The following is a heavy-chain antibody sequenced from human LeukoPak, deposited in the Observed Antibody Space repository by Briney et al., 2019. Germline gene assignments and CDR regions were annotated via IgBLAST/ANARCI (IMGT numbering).Heavy chain of an antibody. Sequence: GGSLRLSSAASGFIFSSYSMNWVRQAPGKGLEWVSSIISSGSYIYYADSVKGRFTISRDNANNSLYLQMNSLRAEDTAVYYCAREVKLSGYLFDYWGQGTLVTVSS. J-gene: IGHJ4*02. CDR1: GFIFSSYS. D-gene: IGHD5-12*01. V-gene: IGHV3-21*01. CDR2: IISSGSYI. CDR3: AREVKLSGYLFDY.